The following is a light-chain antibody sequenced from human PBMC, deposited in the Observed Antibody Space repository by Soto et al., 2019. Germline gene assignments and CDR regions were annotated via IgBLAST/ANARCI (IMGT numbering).Light chain of an antibody. V-gene: IGLV2-11*01. CDR3: LSYAGSSTRV. CDR2: DVS. J-gene: IGLJ1*01. Sequence: QSALTQPPSVSGSPGQSVTISCTGTSSDVGGYNYVSWYQQHPGKAPKLVIYDVSERPSGVPDRLSGSKSGNTASLTISGLQTEDEADYYCLSYAGSSTRVFGTGTKLTVL. CDR1: SSDVGGYNY.